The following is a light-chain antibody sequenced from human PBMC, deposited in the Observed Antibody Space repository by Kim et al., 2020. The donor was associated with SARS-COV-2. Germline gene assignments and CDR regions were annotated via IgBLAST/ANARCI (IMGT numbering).Light chain of an antibody. V-gene: IGKV3D-15*01. CDR2: GAS. CDR1: QSVSTD. CDR3: QQYKNWPPIT. J-gene: IGKJ5*01. Sequence: PRERATLSCRASQSVSTDLAWYQQKSGQAPRLLIYGASTRATGIPARFSGSGSGTEYTLTISGLQSEDLAVYYCQQYKNWPPITFGQGTRLEIK.